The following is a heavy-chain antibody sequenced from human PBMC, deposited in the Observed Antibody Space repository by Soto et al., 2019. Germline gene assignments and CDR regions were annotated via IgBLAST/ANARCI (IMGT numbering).Heavy chain of an antibody. J-gene: IGHJ5*02. CDR2: ISAYNGNT. D-gene: IGHD3-10*01. CDR1: GYTFTSYG. CDR3: ARAQSFEFHNWFDP. Sequence: ASVKVSCKASGYTFTSYGISWVRQAPGQGLEWMGWISAYNGNTNYAQKLQGRVTISVDTSTNRFSLRLRSVSAADTAVYYCARAQSFEFHNWFDPWGQGTLVTVSS. V-gene: IGHV1-18*01.